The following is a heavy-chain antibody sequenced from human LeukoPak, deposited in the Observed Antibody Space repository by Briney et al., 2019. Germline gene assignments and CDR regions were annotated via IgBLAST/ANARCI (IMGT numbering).Heavy chain of an antibody. V-gene: IGHV3-48*02. J-gene: IGHJ6*02. Sequence: GGSLRLSCVVSGFTFSSYSMNWVRQAPGKGLEWVSYISSSSSTIYYADSVKGRFTISRDNAKNSLYLQMNSLGDEDTAVYYCARELAYCGGDCYYYYYGMDVWGQGTTVTVSS. CDR1: GFTFSSYS. CDR3: ARELAYCGGDCYYYYYGMDV. D-gene: IGHD2-21*02. CDR2: ISSSSSTI.